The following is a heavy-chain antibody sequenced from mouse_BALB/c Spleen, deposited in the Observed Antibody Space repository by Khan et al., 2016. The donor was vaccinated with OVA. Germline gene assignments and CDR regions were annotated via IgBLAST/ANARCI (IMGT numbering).Heavy chain of an antibody. Sequence: VQLQQSGAELVKPGASVKLSCTASGFNIKDTYMHWVKQRPEQGLEWIGRIDPASDYTQYDPKFQGKATITADTSSNTAYLQFSSLTSEDTAVYCCAPLTGTFDYWGQGTTLTVSS. D-gene: IGHD4-1*01. CDR3: APLTGTFDY. CDR1: GFNIKDTY. CDR2: IDPASDYT. V-gene: IGHV14-3*02. J-gene: IGHJ2*01.